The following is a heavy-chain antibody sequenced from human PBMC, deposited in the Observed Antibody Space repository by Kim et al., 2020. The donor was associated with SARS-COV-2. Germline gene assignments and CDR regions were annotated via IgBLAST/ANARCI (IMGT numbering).Heavy chain of an antibody. CDR3: ARGRKNYYYMDV. J-gene: IGHJ6*03. V-gene: IGHV3-21*01. Sequence: YADSVKGRFTISRDNAKNSLYLQRNSLRAEDTAVYYCARGRKNYYYMDVWGKGTTVTVSS.